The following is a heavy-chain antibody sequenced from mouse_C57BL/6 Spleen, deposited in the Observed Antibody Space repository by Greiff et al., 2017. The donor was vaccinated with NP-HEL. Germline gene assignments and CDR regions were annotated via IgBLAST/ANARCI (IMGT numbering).Heavy chain of an antibody. CDR1: GYTFTSYW. Sequence: QVQLKQPGAELVRPGSSVKLSCKASGYTFTSYWMHWVKQRPIQGLEWIGNIDPSDSETHYNQKFKDKATLTVDKSSSTAYMQLSSLTSEDSAVYYCARSEDSNSFAYWGQGTLVTVSA. J-gene: IGHJ3*01. D-gene: IGHD2-5*01. CDR2: IDPSDSET. CDR3: ARSEDSNSFAY. V-gene: IGHV1-52*01.